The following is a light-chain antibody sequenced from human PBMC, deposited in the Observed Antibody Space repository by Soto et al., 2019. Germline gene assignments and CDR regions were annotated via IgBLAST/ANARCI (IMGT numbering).Light chain of an antibody. CDR2: EVT. V-gene: IGLV2-8*01. Sequence: QSVLTQPPSASGSPGQSVTISCTGTSSDVGGYNYVSWYQQHPGKAPKLMIYEVTKRPSAVPDRFSGSKSGNTASLTVSGLQAEDEADYYCSSYAGSNILFVGGTKVTVL. J-gene: IGLJ2*01. CDR3: SSYAGSNIL. CDR1: SSDVGGYNY.